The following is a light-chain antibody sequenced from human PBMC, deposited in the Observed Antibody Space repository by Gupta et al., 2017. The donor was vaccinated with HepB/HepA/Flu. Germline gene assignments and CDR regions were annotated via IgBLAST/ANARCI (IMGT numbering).Light chain of an antibody. CDR1: QGISNY. V-gene: IGKV1-27*01. CDR2: GAS. Sequence: DIQMTQSPSSLSASVGDRVTITCRASQGISNYLAWYQQKPGKIPQLLIYGASTLQSGVPSRFSGSGSLKDFTLTISSRQPEDVALYYGQNYRNARTFGQGTXVEIK. CDR3: QNYRNART. J-gene: IGKJ1*01.